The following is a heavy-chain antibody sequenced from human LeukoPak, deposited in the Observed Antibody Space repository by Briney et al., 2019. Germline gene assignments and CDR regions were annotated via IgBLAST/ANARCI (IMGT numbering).Heavy chain of an antibody. J-gene: IGHJ6*02. V-gene: IGHV1-24*01. D-gene: IGHD6-13*01. CDR2: FDPEDGET. Sequence: ASVKVSCKVSGYTLTELSMHWVRQAPGKGLEWMGGFDPEDGETIYAQKFQGRVTMTEDTSTDTAYMELSSLRSEDTAVYYCATVNSSPPYYGMDVWGQRTTVTVSS. CDR1: GYTLTELS. CDR3: ATVNSSPPYYGMDV.